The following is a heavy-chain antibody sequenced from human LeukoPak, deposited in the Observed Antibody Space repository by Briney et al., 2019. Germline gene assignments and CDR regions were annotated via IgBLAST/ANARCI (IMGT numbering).Heavy chain of an antibody. CDR3: ARDGDGSSWSPGFDP. CDR1: GYTFTSYG. CDR2: ISAYNGNT. J-gene: IGHJ5*02. D-gene: IGHD6-13*01. V-gene: IGHV1-18*01. Sequence: ASVKVSCKASGYTFTSYGISWVRQAPGQGLEWMGWISAYNGNTNYAQKLQGRVTMTTDTSTSTAYMELRSLRSDDTAVYYCARDGDGSSWSPGFDPWGQGTLVTVSS.